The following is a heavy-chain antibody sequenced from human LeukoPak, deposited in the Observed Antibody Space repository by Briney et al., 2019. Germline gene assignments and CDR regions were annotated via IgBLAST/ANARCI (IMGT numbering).Heavy chain of an antibody. Sequence: SETLSLTCTVSGGSISSSRYSWGWIRQPPGKGLEWIGSIYYSGSTYYNPSLKSRVTISVDTSKNQFSLKLSSVTAADTAVYYCATYGVDDWFDPWGQGTLVTVSS. V-gene: IGHV4-39*01. J-gene: IGHJ5*02. CDR2: IYYSGST. CDR1: GGSISSSRYS. D-gene: IGHD4-17*01. CDR3: ATYGVDDWFDP.